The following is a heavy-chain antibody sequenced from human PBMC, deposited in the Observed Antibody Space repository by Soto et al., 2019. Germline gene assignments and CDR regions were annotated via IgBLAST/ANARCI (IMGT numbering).Heavy chain of an antibody. Sequence: QLQLQESGPGLVKPSETLSLTCTVSGGSITSSSYYWGWIRQPPGKGLEWIGNIYYSGSTYYNPSLKSRVTISVDTSKNQFPMKLSSVTAADTAVYYCMLGSGWKDFDYWGQGTLVTVSS. CDR3: MLGSGWKDFDY. D-gene: IGHD3-22*01. CDR1: GGSITSSSYY. V-gene: IGHV4-39*01. CDR2: IYYSGST. J-gene: IGHJ4*02.